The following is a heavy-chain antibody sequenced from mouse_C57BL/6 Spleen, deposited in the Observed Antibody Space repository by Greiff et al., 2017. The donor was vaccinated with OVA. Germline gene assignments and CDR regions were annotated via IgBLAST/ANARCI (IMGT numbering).Heavy chain of an antibody. V-gene: IGHV10-1*01. J-gene: IGHJ2*01. CDR3: VRQRSNYLYYFDY. CDR2: IRSKSNNYAT. D-gene: IGHD2-5*01. CDR1: GFSFNTYA. Sequence: EVQLVESGGGLVQPKGSLKLSCAASGFSFNTYAMNWVRQAPGKGLEWVARIRSKSNNYATYYADSVKDRFTISRDDSESMLYLQMNNLKTEDTAMYYCVRQRSNYLYYFDYWGQGTTLTVSS.